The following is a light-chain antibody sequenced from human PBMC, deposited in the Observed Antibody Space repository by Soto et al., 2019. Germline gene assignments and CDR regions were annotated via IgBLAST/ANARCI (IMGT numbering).Light chain of an antibody. V-gene: IGLV6-57*02. CDR1: SGSIASNY. CDR2: EDN. J-gene: IGLJ3*02. Sequence: FMLTQPHSVSESPGKTVTISCTGSSGSIASNYVQWYQQRPGSAPTTVIYEDNQRPSGVPYRFSGSIDSSSNSASLTISGLKTEDEADYYCQSYDSSNRWVFGGGTKLTVL. CDR3: QSYDSSNRWV.